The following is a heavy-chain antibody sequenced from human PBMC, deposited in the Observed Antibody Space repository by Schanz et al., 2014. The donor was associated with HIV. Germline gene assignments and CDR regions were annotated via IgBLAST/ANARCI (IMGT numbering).Heavy chain of an antibody. CDR3: ARSPSYGMDV. V-gene: IGHV3-23*01. CDR1: GFTFSSHA. CDR2: ISISGETT. Sequence: EVQLLESGGGLVEPGESLRLSCAVSGFTFSSHAMTRVRQAPGKGLEWVSGISISGETTYYADSVKGRFTISRDNSKNTLYLQMSSLRVEDTAVYYCARSPSYGMDVWGQGTTVTVSS. J-gene: IGHJ6*02.